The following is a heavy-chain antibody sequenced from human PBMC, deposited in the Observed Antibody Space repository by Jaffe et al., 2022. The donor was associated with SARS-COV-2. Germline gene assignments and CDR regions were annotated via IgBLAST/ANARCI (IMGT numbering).Heavy chain of an antibody. V-gene: IGHV3-33*01. CDR1: GFTFRNYG. Sequence: QVQLVESGGGVVQPGGSLRLSCAASGFTFRNYGMHWVRQTPGKGLAWVALIWYDGSSKYYTDSVKGRFTVSRDNSENTLYLQMSSLTAEDTAVYYCAREGTPYNWKPESKNAYDMWGQGTMVTVSS. D-gene: IGHD1-20*01. CDR2: IWYDGSSK. J-gene: IGHJ3*02. CDR3: AREGTPYNWKPESKNAYDM.